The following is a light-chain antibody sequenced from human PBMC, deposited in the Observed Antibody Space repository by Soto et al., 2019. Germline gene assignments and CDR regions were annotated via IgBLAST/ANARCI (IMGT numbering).Light chain of an antibody. CDR3: QQYGSSPWT. CDR2: GAS. Sequence: EIVLTQSPGTLSFSPGERATLSCRASQSVSSGYLAWYQQKPGQAPRLLIYGASSRATGIPDRFSGSGSGTDFTLTISRLEPEDIAVFYCQQYGSSPWTFGQGTKVDI. J-gene: IGKJ1*01. V-gene: IGKV3-20*01. CDR1: QSVSSGY.